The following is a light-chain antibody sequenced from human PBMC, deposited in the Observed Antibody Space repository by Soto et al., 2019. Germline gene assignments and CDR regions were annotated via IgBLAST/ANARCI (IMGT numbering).Light chain of an antibody. CDR2: GAS. Sequence: EIVLTQSPGTLSLSPGERATLSCRASHSVSSIYLAWYQQKPGQAPRLLIYGASSRATGIPDRFSGSGSGTDFTLIISRLEPEDFAVYYCQQYCSSPPYTFGQGTKVEIK. V-gene: IGKV3-20*01. CDR3: QQYCSSPPYT. CDR1: HSVSSIY. J-gene: IGKJ2*01.